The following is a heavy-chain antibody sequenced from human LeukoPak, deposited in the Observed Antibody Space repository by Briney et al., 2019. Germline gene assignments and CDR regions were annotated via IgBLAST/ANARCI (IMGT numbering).Heavy chain of an antibody. Sequence: SETLSLTCTVSGGSISSSSYYWGWIRQPPGKGLEWIGSIYYSGSTYYNPSLKSRVTISVDTSKNQFSLKLNSVTAADTAVYYCARRRGYSYGYHFDYWGQGTLVTVSS. CDR2: IYYSGST. V-gene: IGHV4-39*01. CDR3: ARRRGYSYGYHFDY. J-gene: IGHJ4*02. CDR1: GGSISSSSYY. D-gene: IGHD5-18*01.